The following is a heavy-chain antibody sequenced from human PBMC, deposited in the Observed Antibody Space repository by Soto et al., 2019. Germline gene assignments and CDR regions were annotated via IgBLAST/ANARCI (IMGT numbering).Heavy chain of an antibody. J-gene: IGHJ6*02. V-gene: IGHV4-39*01. Sequence: QLQLQESGPGLVKPSETLSLTCTVSGGSISSSSYYWGWIRQPPGKGLAWIGSIYYSGSTYYNPSLKSRVTISVDTSKNQFSLKLSSVTAADTAVYYCARDHGFYYYGMDVWGQGTTVTVSS. CDR1: GGSISSSSYY. CDR3: ARDHGFYYYGMDV. CDR2: IYYSGST.